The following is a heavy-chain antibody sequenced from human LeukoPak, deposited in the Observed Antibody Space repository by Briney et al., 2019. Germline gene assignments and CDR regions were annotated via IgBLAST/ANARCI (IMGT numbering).Heavy chain of an antibody. CDR3: ARDNSVEDTAWWFDP. D-gene: IGHD4-23*01. J-gene: IGHJ5*02. Sequence: ASVKVSCKASGYTFTSYYMHWVRQAPGQGLKWMGIINPSGGSTSYAQKFKGRVTMTRDMSTSTDYMELSSLRSEDTAVYYCARDNSVEDTAWWFDPWGQGTLVTVSS. CDR1: GYTFTSYY. V-gene: IGHV1-46*01. CDR2: INPSGGST.